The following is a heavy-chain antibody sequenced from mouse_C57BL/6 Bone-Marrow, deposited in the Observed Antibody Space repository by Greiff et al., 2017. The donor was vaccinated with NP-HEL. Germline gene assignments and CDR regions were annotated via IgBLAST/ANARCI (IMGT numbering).Heavy chain of an antibody. CDR1: GYTFTGYW. CDR3: ARTLLQRAD. CDR2: ILPGSGST. Sequence: QVQLQQSGAELMKPGASVKLSCKATGYTFTGYWIEWVKQRPGHGLEWIGEILPGSGSTNYNAKFKGKATFTADTSSNTAYMQLSSLTTEDSAIYYCARTLLQRADWGKGILVT. D-gene: IGHD2-10*01. J-gene: IGHJ3*01. V-gene: IGHV1-9*01.